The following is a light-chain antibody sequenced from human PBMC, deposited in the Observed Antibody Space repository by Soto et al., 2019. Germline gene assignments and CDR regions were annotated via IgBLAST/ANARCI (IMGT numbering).Light chain of an antibody. CDR1: SSDVGGYNY. J-gene: IGLJ3*02. CDR3: SSYTSTMTLV. CDR2: DVT. V-gene: IGLV2-14*01. Sequence: QSVLTQPASVSGSPGQSITISCSGTSSDVGGYNYVSWYQQQPGKAPKLMIYDVTYRPSGVSNRFSGSKSGNTAPLTISGLQAEDEADYYCSSYTSTMTLVFGGGTKLTVL.